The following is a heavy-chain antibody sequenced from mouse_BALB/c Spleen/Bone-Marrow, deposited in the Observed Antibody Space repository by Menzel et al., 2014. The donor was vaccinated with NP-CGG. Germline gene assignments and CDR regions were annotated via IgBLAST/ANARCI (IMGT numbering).Heavy chain of an antibody. V-gene: IGHV5-6*02. CDR1: GFTFSSYG. J-gene: IGHJ4*01. CDR3: ARRRDYYAMDY. CDR2: ISSGGSYT. Sequence: EVKVVESGGDLVKPGGSLKLSCAASGFTFSSYGMSWVRQTPDKRLEWVATISSGGSYTYYPDSVKGRFTISRDNAKNTLYLQMSSLKSEDTAMCYCARRRDYYAMDYWGQGTSVTVSS.